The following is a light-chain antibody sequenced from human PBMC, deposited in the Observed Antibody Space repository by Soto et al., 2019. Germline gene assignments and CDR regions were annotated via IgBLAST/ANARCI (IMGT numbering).Light chain of an antibody. CDR2: YNT. CDR3: QVWNSSSDHVV. V-gene: IGLV3-21*04. CDR1: NIGTKN. J-gene: IGLJ2*01. Sequence: SYELTQPASVSVAPGKTARITCGGNNIGTKNVHWFQQKPGQAPVLVIYYNTDRPSGIPERFSGSNSGNTATLTISRVEAGDEADYYCQVWNSSSDHVVFGGGTQLTVL.